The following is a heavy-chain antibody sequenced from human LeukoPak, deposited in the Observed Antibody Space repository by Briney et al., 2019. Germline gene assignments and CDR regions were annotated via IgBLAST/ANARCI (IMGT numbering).Heavy chain of an antibody. Sequence: TGGSLRLSCAASGFTFSTYEMNWVPQAPGKGLEWVSYISSSGSTIYYADSVKGRFTISRDNAENSLYLQMNSLRAEDTAIYYCVVITWDYWGQGTLVTVSS. D-gene: IGHD3-22*01. J-gene: IGHJ4*02. CDR1: GFTFSTYE. CDR3: VVITWDY. CDR2: ISSSGSTI. V-gene: IGHV3-48*03.